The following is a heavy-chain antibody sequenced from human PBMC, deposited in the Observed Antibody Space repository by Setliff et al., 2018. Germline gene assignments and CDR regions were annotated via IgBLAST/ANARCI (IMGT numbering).Heavy chain of an antibody. CDR2: IVPVLNTV. D-gene: IGHD1-26*01. Sequence: SVKVSCKTSEGTFSSSSINWVRQAPGLGLEWMGAIVPVLNTVNYAPNFQGRVTITADDSTTTVHMELSSLTSADTAVYFCAREPGAYMGNDGFDVWGQGTVVTVSS. J-gene: IGHJ3*01. V-gene: IGHV1-69*13. CDR3: AREPGAYMGNDGFDV. CDR1: EGTFSSSS.